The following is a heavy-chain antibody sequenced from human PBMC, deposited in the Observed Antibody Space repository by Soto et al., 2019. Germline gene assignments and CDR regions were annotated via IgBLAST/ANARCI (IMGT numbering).Heavy chain of an antibody. J-gene: IGHJ6*02. V-gene: IGHV1-69*01. CDR2: SIPIVGTA. CDR1: GGTFSSYA. D-gene: IGHD2-21*02. CDR3: ARDLDCGGDCYSGPNYYYGMDV. Sequence: QVQLGQSGAEVKKPGYSVKVSCKASGGTFSSYAISWGRQAPGQGLEWMGGSIPIVGTANYAQKFQGRVTITADESTSTAYMELSSLRSEDTAVYYCARDLDCGGDCYSGPNYYYGMDVWGQGTTVTVS.